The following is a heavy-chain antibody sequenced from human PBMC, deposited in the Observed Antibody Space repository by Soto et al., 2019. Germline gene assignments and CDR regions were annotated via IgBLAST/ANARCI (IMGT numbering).Heavy chain of an antibody. CDR3: TSRATTVGNWFDP. CDR2: IRSKANSYAT. CDR1: GFTFSGSA. V-gene: IGHV3-73*01. D-gene: IGHD4-4*01. Sequence: GGSLRLSCAASGFTFSGSAMHWVRQASGKGLEWVGRIRSKANSYATAYAASVKGRFTISRDDSKNTAYLQMNSLKTEDTAVYYCTSRATTVGNWFDPWGQGTLVTVSS. J-gene: IGHJ5*02.